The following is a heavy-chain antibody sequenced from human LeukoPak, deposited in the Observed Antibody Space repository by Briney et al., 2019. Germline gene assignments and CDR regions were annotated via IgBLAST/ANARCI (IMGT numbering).Heavy chain of an antibody. CDR1: GGTFSSYA. Sequence: SVKVSCKATGGTFSSYAISWVRQAPGQGLEWMGGIIPIFGTANYAQKFQGRVTITADESTSTVYMELSSLRSEDTAVYYCARNSYDSSGYYSTLEYWGQGTLVTVSS. CDR2: IIPIFGTA. D-gene: IGHD3-22*01. J-gene: IGHJ4*02. V-gene: IGHV1-69*13. CDR3: ARNSYDSSGYYSTLEY.